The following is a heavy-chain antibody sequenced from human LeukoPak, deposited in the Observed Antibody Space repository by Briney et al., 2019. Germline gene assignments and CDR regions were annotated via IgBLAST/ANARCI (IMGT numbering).Heavy chain of an antibody. CDR3: AKGGRSSCYTGSDY. J-gene: IGHJ4*02. Sequence: GGSLRLSCAASGFTFRNYAMSWVRQTPGKGLQWVSSICGSGANTYYADSVKGRFTISRDNSKDMLYLQMNGLRAEDTAVYYCAKGGRSSCYTGSDYWGRGALVTVSS. D-gene: IGHD2-2*02. V-gene: IGHV3-23*01. CDR2: ICGSGANT. CDR1: GFTFRNYA.